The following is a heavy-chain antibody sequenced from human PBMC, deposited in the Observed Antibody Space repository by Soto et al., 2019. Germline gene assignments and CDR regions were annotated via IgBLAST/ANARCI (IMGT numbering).Heavy chain of an antibody. Sequence: GASVKVSCKASGGTFSSYAISWVRQAPGQGLEWMGGIIPIFGTANYAQKFQGRVTITADESTSTAYMELSSLRSEDTAVYYCARDHCSSTSCYAGWANYYYYGMDVWGQGTKVTVSS. D-gene: IGHD2-2*01. J-gene: IGHJ6*02. CDR3: ARDHCSSTSCYAGWANYYYYGMDV. CDR1: GGTFSSYA. V-gene: IGHV1-69*13. CDR2: IIPIFGTA.